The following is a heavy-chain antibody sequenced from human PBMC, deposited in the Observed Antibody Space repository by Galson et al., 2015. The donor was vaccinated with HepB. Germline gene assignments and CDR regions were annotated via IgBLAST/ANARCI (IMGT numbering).Heavy chain of an antibody. J-gene: IGHJ4*02. CDR2: IRVSNGNT. Sequence: SVKVSCKAVGYTFETYGISWVRQVPGQGLESMGWIRVSNGNTTYAQKFQDRVTMTADRGTRTAYMEVTSLRSEDTAVYYCARDDLIVGANPDYWGQGTLVIVSS. D-gene: IGHD1-26*01. CDR3: ARDDLIVGANPDY. CDR1: GYTFETYG. V-gene: IGHV1-18*01.